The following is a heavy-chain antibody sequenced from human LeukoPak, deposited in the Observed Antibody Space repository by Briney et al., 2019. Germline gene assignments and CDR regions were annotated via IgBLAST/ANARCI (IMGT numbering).Heavy chain of an antibody. Sequence: GASVKISCKACGYTFTDYYMHWVQQAPGKGLEWMGRVDPEDGETIYAEKFQGRVTITADTSTDTAYMELSSLRSEDTAVYYCATGITVTGGWFDPWGQGTLVTVSS. D-gene: IGHD4-11*01. CDR1: GYTFTDYY. J-gene: IGHJ5*02. CDR3: ATGITVTGGWFDP. CDR2: VDPEDGET. V-gene: IGHV1-69-2*01.